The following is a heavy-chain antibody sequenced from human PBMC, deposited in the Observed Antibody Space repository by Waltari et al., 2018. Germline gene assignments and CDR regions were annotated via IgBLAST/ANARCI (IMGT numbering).Heavy chain of an antibody. V-gene: IGHV3-66*02. J-gene: IGHJ4*02. D-gene: IGHD6-25*01. Sequence: EVQLVESGGGLVQPGGSLRLSCAASGITVRNNYLSWVRQAPGKGLELISLIYSSGSTYYADSVKGRFTISRDNSKNTLYLQMNSLRSEDTAVYFCARDPPGVAAAGPGRGWGQGTLVTVSS. CDR2: IYSSGST. CDR1: GITVRNNY. CDR3: ARDPPGVAAAGPGRG.